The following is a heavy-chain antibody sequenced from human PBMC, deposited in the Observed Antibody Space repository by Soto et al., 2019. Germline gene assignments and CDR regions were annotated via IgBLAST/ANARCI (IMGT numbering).Heavy chain of an antibody. D-gene: IGHD1-26*01. J-gene: IGHJ4*02. CDR3: VRGYSDY. V-gene: IGHV3-74*01. CDR2: INTDGSAT. CDR1: GFTLSSYW. Sequence: QPGGSLRLSCAASGFTLSSYWMHWVRQVPGQGLVWVSRINTDGSATNYADSVKGRFTMSRDNARNTMYLQMNSLRAEDTAVYYCVRGYSDYWGQGTLVTVSS.